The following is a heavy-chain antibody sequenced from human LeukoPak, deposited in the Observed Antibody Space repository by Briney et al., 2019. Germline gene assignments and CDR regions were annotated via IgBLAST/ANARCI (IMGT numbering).Heavy chain of an antibody. CDR3: VGRYQLLLFDD. V-gene: IGHV3-23*01. CDR1: GFTFDDYA. D-gene: IGHD2-2*01. CDR2: ISNSGTRT. Sequence: PGGSLRLSCAASGFTFDDYAMSWVRQAPGKGLEWVSAISNSGTRTYNADSVKGRFTISRDNFKNTLYLQMNSLRAGDTALYYCVGRYQLLLFDDWGQGTLVTVSS. J-gene: IGHJ4*02.